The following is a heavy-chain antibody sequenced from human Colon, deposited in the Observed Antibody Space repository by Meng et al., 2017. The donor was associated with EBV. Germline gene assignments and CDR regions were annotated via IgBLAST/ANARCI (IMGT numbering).Heavy chain of an antibody. CDR2: IYHSGST. D-gene: IGHD3-10*01. Sequence: VQLQESGPGLVKPSETLSLTCAVSGGSISSYNWWSWVRLAPGKGLEWIGEIYHSGSTNSNPSLRSRLTLSVDKSKNQISLKLTSVTAADTALYYCAKVQSSGRFSWIDPWGQGTLVTVSS. V-gene: IGHV4-4*02. J-gene: IGHJ5*02. CDR1: GGSISSYNW. CDR3: AKVQSSGRFSWIDP.